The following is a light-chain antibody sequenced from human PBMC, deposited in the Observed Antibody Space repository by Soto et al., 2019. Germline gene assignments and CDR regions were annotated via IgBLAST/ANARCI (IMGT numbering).Light chain of an antibody. V-gene: IGKV3-20*01. CDR3: QQYGSSPRI. CDR2: GAS. CDR1: QSVSDNY. J-gene: IGKJ4*01. Sequence: EIVLTQSPGTLSLSPGERATLSCRASQSVSDNYLAWYKQKPGQAPRLLIYGASSRATGIPDRFSGSGSGTDFTLTISRLEPEDFAVYYCQQYGSSPRIFGGGTKVDIK.